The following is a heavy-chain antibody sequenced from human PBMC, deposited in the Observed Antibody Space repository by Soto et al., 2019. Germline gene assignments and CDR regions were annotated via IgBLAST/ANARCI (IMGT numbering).Heavy chain of an antibody. CDR2: IYYSGST. D-gene: IGHD3-10*01. CDR3: AREERLWLGDTDYYYYMDV. V-gene: IGHV4-59*01. J-gene: IGHJ6*03. Sequence: SETLSLTCTVSGGSISSYYWSWIRQPPGKGLEWIGYIYYSGSTNYNPSLKSRVTISVDTSKNQFSLKLSSVTAADTAVYYCAREERLWLGDTDYYYYMDVWGKGTTVTVSS. CDR1: GGSISSYY.